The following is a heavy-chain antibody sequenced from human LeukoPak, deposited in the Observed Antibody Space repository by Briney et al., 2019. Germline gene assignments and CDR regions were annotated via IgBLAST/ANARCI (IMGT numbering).Heavy chain of an antibody. Sequence: SSETLSLTCAVYGGSFSGYYWSWIRQPPGKGLEWIGEINHSGSTNYNPSLKSRVTISVDTSKNKFSLKLSSVTAADAAVYYCARSLIVVVRAGSDAFDIWGQGTMVTVSS. D-gene: IGHD2-2*01. V-gene: IGHV4-34*01. J-gene: IGHJ3*02. CDR2: INHSGST. CDR3: ARSLIVVVRAGSDAFDI. CDR1: GGSFSGYY.